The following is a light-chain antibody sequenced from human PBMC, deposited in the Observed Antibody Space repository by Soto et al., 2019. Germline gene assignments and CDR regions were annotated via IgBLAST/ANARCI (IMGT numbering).Light chain of an antibody. Sequence: EVVLTQSPATLSLSPGERATLSCRASQSVSRYLAWYQQKPGQAPRLLIYDASNRATGIPARFSGSGSETDFTLTITRLEPEDSAVYYCQQYDTSPRTFGQGTKVDIK. J-gene: IGKJ1*01. CDR1: QSVSRY. CDR3: QQYDTSPRT. CDR2: DAS. V-gene: IGKV3-11*01.